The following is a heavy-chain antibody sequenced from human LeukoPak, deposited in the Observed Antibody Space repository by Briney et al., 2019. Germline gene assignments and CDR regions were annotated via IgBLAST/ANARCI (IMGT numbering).Heavy chain of an antibody. V-gene: IGHV3-7*01. CDR2: INQEGSER. CDR1: GLTYGRYW. D-gene: IGHD2-8*02. CDR3: VSRDCTADGCFASSFDGFDH. J-gene: IGHJ4*02. Sequence: GGPQRLSCAASGLTYGRYWQTWVRDARGKGLEWVANINQEGSERNYVDSVKGRFTISRDNAKSSLYLQMDSLKDEDTAVYHCVSRDCTADGCFASSFDGFDHWGQGSLVTVSS.